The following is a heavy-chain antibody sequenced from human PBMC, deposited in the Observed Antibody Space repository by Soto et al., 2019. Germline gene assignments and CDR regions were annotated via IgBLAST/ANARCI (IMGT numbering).Heavy chain of an antibody. D-gene: IGHD6-13*01. CDR1: GGSISSGGYS. V-gene: IGHV4-61*08. J-gene: IGHJ6*02. Sequence: PSETLSLTCAVSGGSISSGGYSWTWIRQPPGKGLEWIGYIYYSGSTNYNPSLKSRVTISVDTSKNQFSLKLSSVTAADTAVYYCARLPIAAAGTRAYYYYGMDVWGQGTTVTVSS. CDR3: ARLPIAAAGTRAYYYYGMDV. CDR2: IYYSGST.